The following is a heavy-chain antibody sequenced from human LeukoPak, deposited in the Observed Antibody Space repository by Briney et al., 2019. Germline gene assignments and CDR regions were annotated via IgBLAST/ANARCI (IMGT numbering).Heavy chain of an antibody. CDR3: AKEGALNYYDSSGYFPNYFDY. Sequence: GGSLRLSCAASGFTFDDYAMHWVRQAPGKGLEWASGISWNSGSIGYADSVKGRFTISRDNAKNSLYLQMNSLRAEDTALYYCAKEGALNYYDSSGYFPNYFDYWGQGALVTVSS. D-gene: IGHD3-22*01. CDR2: ISWNSGSI. V-gene: IGHV3-9*01. CDR1: GFTFDDYA. J-gene: IGHJ4*02.